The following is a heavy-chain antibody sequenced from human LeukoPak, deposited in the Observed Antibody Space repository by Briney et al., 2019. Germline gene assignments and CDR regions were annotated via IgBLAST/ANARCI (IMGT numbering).Heavy chain of an antibody. D-gene: IGHD3-3*02. V-gene: IGHV3-48*01. CDR1: GFTFSSYS. J-gene: IGHJ6*03. CDR3: ARAIAFDYYYYYMDV. CDR2: ISSSSSTI. Sequence: PGGSLRLSCAASGFTFSSYSMNWVRQAPGKGLEWVSYISSSSSTIYYADSVKGRFTISRDNAKNSLYLQMNSLRAEDTAVYYCARAIAFDYYYYYMDVWGKGTTVTVSS.